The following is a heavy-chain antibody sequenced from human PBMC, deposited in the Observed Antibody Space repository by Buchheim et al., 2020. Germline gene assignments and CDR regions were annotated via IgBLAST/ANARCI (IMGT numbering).Heavy chain of an antibody. D-gene: IGHD3-9*01. J-gene: IGHJ6*02. V-gene: IGHV3-23*01. CDR2: ISGSGGST. Sequence: EVQLLESGGVLVQPGGSLRLSCAASGFTFSSYAMSWVRQAPGKGLEWVSAISGSGGSTYYADSVKGRFTISRDNSKNTLYLQMNSLRAEDTAVYYCAKRGRDYDTSYYYYGMDVWGQGTT. CDR3: AKRGRDYDTSYYYYGMDV. CDR1: GFTFSSYA.